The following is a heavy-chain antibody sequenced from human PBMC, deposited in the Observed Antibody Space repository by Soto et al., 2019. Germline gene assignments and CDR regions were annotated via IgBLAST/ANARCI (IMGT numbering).Heavy chain of an antibody. CDR3: ASWAAAGYFAH. CDR2: IIPILGIA. J-gene: IGHJ4*02. CDR1: GGTFSSYT. V-gene: IGHV1-69*02. D-gene: IGHD6-13*01. Sequence: QVQLVQSGAEVKKPGSSVKVSCKASGGTFSSYTISWVRQAPGQGLEWMGRIIPILGIANYAQKFQGRGTITGDKSTSTAYMELISLRSEDTAVYYLASWAAAGYFAHWGQGTLVTVSS.